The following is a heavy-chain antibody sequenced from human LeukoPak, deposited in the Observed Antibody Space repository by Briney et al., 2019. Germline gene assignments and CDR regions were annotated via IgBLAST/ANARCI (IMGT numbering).Heavy chain of an antibody. CDR3: ARDLFPINWFES. CDR1: GGSVTKYY. V-gene: IGHV4-59*02. CDR2: IFHTGLT. D-gene: IGHD2-2*02. J-gene: IGHJ5*01. Sequence: PSETLSLTYTVSGGSVTKYYWHWIRQAPGKGLEWIGFIFHTGLTNYNPSLKSPVTISVDTSKNQFSLKLTSVTAADTAVYFCARDLFPINWFESWGQGTLVTVSS.